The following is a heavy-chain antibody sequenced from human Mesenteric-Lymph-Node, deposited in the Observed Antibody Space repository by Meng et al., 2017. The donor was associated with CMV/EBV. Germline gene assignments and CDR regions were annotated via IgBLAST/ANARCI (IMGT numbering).Heavy chain of an antibody. CDR1: GFTFGDNY. CDR2: IKQDGSEK. Sequence: GGSLRLSCAASGFTFGDNYMSWVRQAPGKGLEWVANIKQDGSEKYHVDSVKGRFTISRDNAKNSLYLQMNSLRAEDTAVYYCARLSDGGVDYWGQGSLVTVSS. CDR3: ARLSDGGVDY. D-gene: IGHD4-23*01. V-gene: IGHV3-7*01. J-gene: IGHJ4*02.